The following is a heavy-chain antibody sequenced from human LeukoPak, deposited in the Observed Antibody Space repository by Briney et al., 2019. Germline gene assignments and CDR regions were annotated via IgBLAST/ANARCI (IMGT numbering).Heavy chain of an antibody. CDR2: ISGSGDST. CDR1: GFTVSSDY. J-gene: IGHJ4*02. D-gene: IGHD1-26*01. V-gene: IGHV3-23*01. Sequence: GGSLRLSCAASGFTVSSDYMSWVRQAPGKGLEWVSAISGSGDSTYYADSVKGRSTISRDNSKNTLYLQMNSLRAEDTAVYYCAKSTNSGSYYAGFSDYWGQGTLVTVSS. CDR3: AKSTNSGSYYAGFSDY.